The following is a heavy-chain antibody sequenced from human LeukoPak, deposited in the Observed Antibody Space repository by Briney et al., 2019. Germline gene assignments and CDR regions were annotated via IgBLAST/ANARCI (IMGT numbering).Heavy chain of an antibody. CDR1: GFTFSSYW. Sequence: PGGSLRLSCAASGFTFSSYWMSWVRQAPGKGLEWVANIKQDGSEKYYVDSVKGRFTISRDNSKNTLYLQMNSLRAEDTAVYYCARGVMLAVAGLGYWGQGTLVTVSS. V-gene: IGHV3-7*01. CDR3: ARGVMLAVAGLGY. CDR2: IKQDGSEK. D-gene: IGHD6-19*01. J-gene: IGHJ4*02.